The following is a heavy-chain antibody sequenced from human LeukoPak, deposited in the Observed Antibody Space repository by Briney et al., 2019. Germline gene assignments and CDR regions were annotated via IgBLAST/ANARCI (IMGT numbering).Heavy chain of an antibody. CDR3: ARASFSIIVVPAAMTQYYYYYYMDV. D-gene: IGHD2-2*01. Sequence: PSETLSLTCTVSGGSISSYYWSWIRQPPGKGLEWIGHIYYSVTTNYNPSLKSRVTISIDTSKNQLSLKLTSVTAADTAVYYCARASFSIIVVPAAMTQYYYYYYMDVWGKGTTVTVSS. V-gene: IGHV4-59*01. CDR1: GGSISSYY. J-gene: IGHJ6*03. CDR2: IYYSVTT.